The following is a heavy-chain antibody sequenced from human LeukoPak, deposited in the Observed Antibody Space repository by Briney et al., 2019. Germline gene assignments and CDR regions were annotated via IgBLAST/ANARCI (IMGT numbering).Heavy chain of an antibody. CDR1: GYTFTGYY. D-gene: IGHD3-10*01. Sequence: ASVKVSCKASGYTFTGYYMHWVRQAPRQGLEWMGWINPNSGDTNFAQKFQGWVTMTRDTSISTAYMELRRLKSDDTAVYYCARDLRFGESDSFDIWGQGTMVTVSS. J-gene: IGHJ3*02. V-gene: IGHV1-2*04. CDR3: ARDLRFGESDSFDI. CDR2: INPNSGDT.